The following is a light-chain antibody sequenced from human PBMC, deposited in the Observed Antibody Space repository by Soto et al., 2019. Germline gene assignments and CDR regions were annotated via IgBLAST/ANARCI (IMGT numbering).Light chain of an antibody. Sequence: QSALTQPPSASGSPGQSVTISCTGTRSDVGRYNYVSWYQLRPGKVPKLLIYEVTKRRSGIPDRVSGSKSGNTASLTVSGLQAEDEADYYCSSFVGSNIFVFGSGTKFIVL. CDR2: EVT. CDR3: SSFVGSNIFV. CDR1: RSDVGRYNY. J-gene: IGLJ1*01. V-gene: IGLV2-8*01.